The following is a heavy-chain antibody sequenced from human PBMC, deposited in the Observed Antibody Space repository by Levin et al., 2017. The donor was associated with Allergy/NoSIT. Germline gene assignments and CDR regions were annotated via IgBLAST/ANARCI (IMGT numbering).Heavy chain of an antibody. CDR1: GGSISSYY. CDR2: IYTSGST. CDR3: ARGGGGRGYCSGGSCYSLSFDY. D-gene: IGHD2-15*01. Sequence: SQTLSLTCTVSGGSISSYYWSWIRQPAGKGLEWIGRIYTSGSTNYNPSLKSRVTMSVDTSKNQFSLKLSSVTAADTAVYYCARGGGGRGYCSGGSCYSLSFDYWGQGTLVTVSS. V-gene: IGHV4-4*07. J-gene: IGHJ4*02.